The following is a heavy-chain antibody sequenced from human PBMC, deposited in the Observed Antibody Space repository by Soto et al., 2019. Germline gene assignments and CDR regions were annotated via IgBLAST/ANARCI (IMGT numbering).Heavy chain of an antibody. J-gene: IGHJ5*02. Sequence: EVQLLESGGGLVQSGGSLRLSCATSGFTFTNYAMSWVRRAPGKGLEWVSVISGTGASTFYADSVKGRFTTSRDNSKTTLFLQMYSLRVEATAVYYCGKPRSTLGPVVISWGRGNLVTVSS. CDR1: GFTFTNYA. D-gene: IGHD3-16*01. CDR3: GKPRSTLGPVVIS. CDR2: ISGTGAST. V-gene: IGHV3-23*01.